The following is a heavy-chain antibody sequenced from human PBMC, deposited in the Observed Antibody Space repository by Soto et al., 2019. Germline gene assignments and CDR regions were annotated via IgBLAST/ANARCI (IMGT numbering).Heavy chain of an antibody. V-gene: IGHV3-33*05. CDR2: ISFDSRDK. CDR3: ARVCGGDCGNAFDV. Sequence: QVQLVESGGGVVQPGRSLRLSCAASGFTFSAYGIHWVRQAPGKGLEWVATISFDSRDKLYVDSMNGRLTISRENSRNTVYLQMDSLRAEDTAVCHCARVCGGDCGNAFDVWGQGTVVAVSP. D-gene: IGHD2-21*02. CDR1: GFTFSAYG. J-gene: IGHJ3*01.